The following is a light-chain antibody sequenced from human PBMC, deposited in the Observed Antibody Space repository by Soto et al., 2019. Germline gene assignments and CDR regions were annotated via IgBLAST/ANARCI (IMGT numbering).Light chain of an antibody. CDR1: QSVTSNY. CDR2: GIS. J-gene: IGKJ5*01. Sequence: EVVMTQSPATLSVSPGEGATLSCRASQSVTSNYLAWYQQKPGKAPRLLIHGISNRATGVPDRFSGSGSGTDFALTISSLEPEDFALYYCQQRSNWITFGQGTRLEIK. V-gene: IGKV3D-20*02. CDR3: QQRSNWIT.